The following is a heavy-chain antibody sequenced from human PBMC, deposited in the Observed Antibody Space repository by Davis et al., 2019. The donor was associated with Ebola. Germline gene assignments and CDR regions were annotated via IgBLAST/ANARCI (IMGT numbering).Heavy chain of an antibody. CDR2: IYQTVNT. D-gene: IGHD5-12*01. V-gene: IGHV4-38-2*01. CDR3: ARGVFEYSGSSLDGFAV. CDR1: NYSFTTGYY. J-gene: IGHJ3*01. Sequence: SETLSLTCAVSNYSFTTGYYWAWIRQSPEKGLEWIGSIYQTVNTYYNPSLESRLSFSLDTSKNELSLNLTSVTAADTAVYYCARGVFEYSGSSLDGFAVWGQGVMVTVSS.